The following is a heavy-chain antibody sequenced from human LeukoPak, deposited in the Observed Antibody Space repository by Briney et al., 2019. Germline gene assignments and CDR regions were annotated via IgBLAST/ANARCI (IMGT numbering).Heavy chain of an antibody. CDR3: AATYYYDGSGDY. J-gene: IGHJ4*02. Sequence: KAGRSLRLSSAPAAITFSRDSMNWVRQAPGKGLEWVSSISSSSSYIYYADSVKGRFTISRDNAKNSLYLLMNSLRTEDTAVYYCAATYYYDGSGDYWGQGTLVTVSS. CDR2: ISSSSSYI. D-gene: IGHD3-22*01. CDR1: AITFSRDS. V-gene: IGHV3-21*01.